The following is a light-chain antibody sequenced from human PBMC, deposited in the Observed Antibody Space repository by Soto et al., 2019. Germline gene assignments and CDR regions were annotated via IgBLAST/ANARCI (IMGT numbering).Light chain of an antibody. CDR3: QQYGSSPPT. CDR1: QSVSSNY. V-gene: IGKV3-20*01. CDR2: GAS. Sequence: EIVLTQSPGTLSFSPGQRATLSCSASQSVSSNYLAWYQHKPGQAPRLLIYGASSRATGIPDRFSGSGSGTDFTLTVSRLEPEDFAVFYCQQYGSSPPTFGQGTKVDIK. J-gene: IGKJ2*01.